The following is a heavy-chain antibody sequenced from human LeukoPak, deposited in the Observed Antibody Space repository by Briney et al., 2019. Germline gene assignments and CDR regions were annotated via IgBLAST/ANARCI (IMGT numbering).Heavy chain of an antibody. Sequence: GGSLRLSCAASGFTFSSYAMSWVRQAPGKGLEWVSAISGSGGSTYYADSVKGRFTISRDNSKNTLYLQMNSLRAEDTAVYYCAKSYSSSRMPPLYYYYGMDVWGQGTTVTVSS. CDR1: GFTFSSYA. D-gene: IGHD6-13*01. V-gene: IGHV3-23*01. CDR3: AKSYSSSRMPPLYYYYGMDV. CDR2: ISGSGGST. J-gene: IGHJ6*02.